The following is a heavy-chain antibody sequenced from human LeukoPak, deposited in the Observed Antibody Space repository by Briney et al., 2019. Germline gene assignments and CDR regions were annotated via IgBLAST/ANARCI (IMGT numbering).Heavy chain of an antibody. CDR1: GYSFTSYW. J-gene: IGHJ4*02. V-gene: IGHV5-51*01. D-gene: IGHD7-27*01. CDR2: IYPGDSDT. CDR3: ARKSTPETGVHCFDY. Sequence: GESLKISCKGSGYSFTSYWIGWVRQMPGKGLEWMGIIYPGDSDTSYSPSFQGQVTISADKSISTAYLQWSSLKASDTAMYYCARKSTPETGVHCFDYWGQGTLVTVSS.